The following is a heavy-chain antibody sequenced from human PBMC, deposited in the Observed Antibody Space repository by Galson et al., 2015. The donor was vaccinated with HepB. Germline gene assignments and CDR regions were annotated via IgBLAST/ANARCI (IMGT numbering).Heavy chain of an antibody. V-gene: IGHV1-2*05. CDR3: ARGRPITMVRGVIINNWFDP. J-gene: IGHJ5*02. D-gene: IGHD3-10*01. Sequence: SVKXSCKAXXYTXXXYYTHXXXQXPGQGLEWMGRINPNSGGTNYAQKFQGRVTMTRDTSISTAYMELSRXXSDDTVVYYCARGRPITMVRGVIINNWFDPW. CDR1: XYTXXXYY. CDR2: INPNSGGT.